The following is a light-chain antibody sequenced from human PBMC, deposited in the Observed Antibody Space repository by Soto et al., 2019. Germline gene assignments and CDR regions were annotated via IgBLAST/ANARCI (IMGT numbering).Light chain of an antibody. J-gene: IGLJ3*02. V-gene: IGLV1-44*01. CDR1: SFNIGSNT. CDR3: AARDDSLNGWV. CDR2: SDN. Sequence: QAVVTQPPSASGTPGQRVTISCSGSSFNIGSNTVNWYQQLPGTAPKLLIYSDNQRPSGVPDRFSGSKSGTSGSLAISGLQSEDEADYYCAARDDSLNGWVFGGGTKLTVL.